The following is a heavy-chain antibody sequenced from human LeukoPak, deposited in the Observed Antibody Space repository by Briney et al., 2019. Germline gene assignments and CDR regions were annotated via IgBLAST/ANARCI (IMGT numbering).Heavy chain of an antibody. J-gene: IGHJ4*02. D-gene: IGHD2-15*01. CDR1: GYTFTGYY. Sequence: GASVKVSCKASGYTFTGYYMFWVRQAPGQGLEWMGWINPNTGATKYGQNFQGRVTLTRDTSIRTTFMELSSLRPDDTAVYYCARDERYCNGDNHYPDLGYWGQGTLVTVSS. V-gene: IGHV1-2*02. CDR3: ARDERYCNGDNHYPDLGY. CDR2: INPNTGAT.